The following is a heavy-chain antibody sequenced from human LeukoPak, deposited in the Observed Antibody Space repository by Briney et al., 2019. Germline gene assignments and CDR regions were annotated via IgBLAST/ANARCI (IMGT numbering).Heavy chain of an antibody. CDR3: ARDVLDDFTPDHMGV. Sequence: PSETLSLTCTVSGGSISSYYWSWIRQPPGKGLEWIGYIYYSGSANYNPSLKSRVTISVDTSKNQFSLKLSSVTAADTAVYYCARDVLDDFTPDHMGVWGKGTTVTVSS. CDR1: GGSISSYY. D-gene: IGHD3-3*01. CDR2: IYYSGSA. V-gene: IGHV4-59*01. J-gene: IGHJ6*03.